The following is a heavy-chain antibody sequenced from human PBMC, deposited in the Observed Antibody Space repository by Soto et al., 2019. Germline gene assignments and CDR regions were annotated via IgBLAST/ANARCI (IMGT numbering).Heavy chain of an antibody. Sequence: LEILSLTCTVSGGSISSYYWSWIRQPPGKGLEWIGYIYYSGSTNYNPSLKSRVTISVDTSKNQFSLKLSSVTAADTAVYYCARDSPYGYDYWGQGTLVTVSS. V-gene: IGHV4-59*01. CDR2: IYYSGST. CDR1: GGSISSYY. J-gene: IGHJ4*02. CDR3: ARDSPYGYDY. D-gene: IGHD5-18*01.